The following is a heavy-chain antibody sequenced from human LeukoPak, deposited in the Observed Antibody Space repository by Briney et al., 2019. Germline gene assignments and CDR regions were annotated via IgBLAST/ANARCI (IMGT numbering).Heavy chain of an antibody. V-gene: IGHV3-74*01. CDR2: INTDGSIT. CDR3: ARDRGPRTGFMVREAYDY. Sequence: GGSLRLSCAASGFTFSDYWIHWVRQAPGKGLVWVSSINTDGSITNYADSVKGRFSISRDNAKNTLYLQMSSLRAEDTAVYYCARDRGPRTGFMVREAYDYWGQGTLVTVSS. J-gene: IGHJ4*02. CDR1: GFTFSDYW. D-gene: IGHD3-10*01.